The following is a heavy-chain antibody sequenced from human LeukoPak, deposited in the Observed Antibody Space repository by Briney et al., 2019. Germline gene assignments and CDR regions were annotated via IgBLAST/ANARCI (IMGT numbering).Heavy chain of an antibody. CDR1: GGSISSYY. V-gene: IGHV4-59*08. CDR2: IYYSGST. Sequence: SETLSLTCTVSGGSISSYYWSWIRQPPGKGLEWIGYIYYSGSTNYNPSLKSRVTISVDTSKNQFSLKLSSVTAADTAVYYCARRGAYYGNFDYWGQGTLVTVPS. D-gene: IGHD1-26*01. J-gene: IGHJ4*02. CDR3: ARRGAYYGNFDY.